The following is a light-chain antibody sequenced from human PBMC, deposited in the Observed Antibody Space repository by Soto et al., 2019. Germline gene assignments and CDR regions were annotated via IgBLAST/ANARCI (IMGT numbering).Light chain of an antibody. CDR2: ADN. CDR3: QSYDTSLSGVI. V-gene: IGLV1-40*01. CDR1: SSNIGAGYD. J-gene: IGLJ2*01. Sequence: QSVLTQTPSVSGAPGQKITMSCTGSSSNIGAGYDVHWYQQVPGTAPRLLIYADNNRPSGVPDRFSASKSGASAFLAITGLQGEDEATYYCQSYDTSLSGVIFGAGTKVTVL.